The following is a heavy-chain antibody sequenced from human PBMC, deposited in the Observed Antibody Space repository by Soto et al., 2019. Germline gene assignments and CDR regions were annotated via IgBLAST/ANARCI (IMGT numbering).Heavy chain of an antibody. J-gene: IGHJ6*02. CDR1: GFTFSSYS. V-gene: IGHV3-30*03. CDR2: ISYDGSNK. Sequence: GGSLRLSCAASGFTFSSYSMYWVRQAPGKGLEWVAVISYDGSNKYYADSVNGRFTISRDKSKNTLYLQMNSLRAEDTAVYYCARDQGYGGSGSYYHSGMDVWGQGTTVTVSS. D-gene: IGHD3-10*01. CDR3: ARDQGYGGSGSYYHSGMDV.